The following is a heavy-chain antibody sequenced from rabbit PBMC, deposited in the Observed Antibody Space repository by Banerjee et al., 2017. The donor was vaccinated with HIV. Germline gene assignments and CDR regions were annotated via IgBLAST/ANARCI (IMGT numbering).Heavy chain of an antibody. V-gene: IGHV1S45*01. J-gene: IGHJ4*01. CDR3: ARDLAGVIGWNFNL. Sequence: QEQLEESGGDLVKPEGSLTLTCTASGFSFRNKYVMCWVRQAPGKGLEWIACIYADSASTTGYASWAKGRFTISKTSSTTVTLQMTSLTAADTATYFCARDLAGVIGWNFNLWGPGTLVTVS. D-gene: IGHD4-1*01. CDR1: GFSFRNKYV. CDR2: IYADSASTT.